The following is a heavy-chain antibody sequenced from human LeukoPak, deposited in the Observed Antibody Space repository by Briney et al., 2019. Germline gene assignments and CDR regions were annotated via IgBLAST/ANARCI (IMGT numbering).Heavy chain of an antibody. CDR3: ARGPKLLWFRPFDY. Sequence: PGGSLRLSCAASGFTVSNNYMTWVRQPPGKGLEWIGEINHSGSTNYNPSLKSRVTISVDTSKNQFSLKLSSVTAADTAVYYCARGPKLLWFRPFDYWGQGTLVTVSS. D-gene: IGHD3-10*01. CDR1: GFTVSNNY. V-gene: IGHV4-34*01. J-gene: IGHJ4*02. CDR2: INHSGST.